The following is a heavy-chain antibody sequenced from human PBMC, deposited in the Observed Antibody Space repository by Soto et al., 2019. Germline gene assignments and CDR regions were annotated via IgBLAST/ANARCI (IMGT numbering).Heavy chain of an antibody. D-gene: IGHD2-2*01. CDR3: ARSAQYCSSTSCYARSTFGYSGYDS. V-gene: IGHV3-30-3*01. Sequence: GGSLRLSCAASGFTFSSYAMHWVRQAPGKGLEWVAVISYDGSNKYYADSVKGRFTISRDNSKNTLYLQMNSLRAEDTAVYYCARSAQYCSSTSCYARSTFGYSGYDSWGQGT. CDR2: ISYDGSNK. J-gene: IGHJ4*02. CDR1: GFTFSSYA.